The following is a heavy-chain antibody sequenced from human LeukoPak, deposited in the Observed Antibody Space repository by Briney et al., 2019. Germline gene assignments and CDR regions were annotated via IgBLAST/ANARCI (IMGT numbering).Heavy chain of an antibody. D-gene: IGHD5-24*01. CDR2: IYYTGST. CDR3: ARAEEMATNFDY. CDR1: GGSISSSSYY. J-gene: IGHJ4*02. V-gene: IGHV4-39*07. Sequence: PSETLSLTCTVSGGSISSSSYYWAWIRQPPGKGLEWIGSIYYTGSTYYNPSLKSRVTISVDTSKNQFYLKLISVTAADTAVYYCARAEEMATNFDYWGQATLVTVSS.